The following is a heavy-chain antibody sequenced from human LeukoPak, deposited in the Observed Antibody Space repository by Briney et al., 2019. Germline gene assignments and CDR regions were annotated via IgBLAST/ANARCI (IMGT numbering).Heavy chain of an antibody. V-gene: IGHV3-30*02. Sequence: PGGSLRLSCAASGFTFSNYGMHWVRQAPGKGLEWVAFIRYDGSNKYYADSVKGRFTISRDNSKNTLYLQMNSLRAEDTAVYYCAKDSRVTIFGVVHDAFDIWGQGTMVTVSS. CDR3: AKDSRVTIFGVVHDAFDI. J-gene: IGHJ3*02. D-gene: IGHD3-3*01. CDR1: GFTFSNYG. CDR2: IRYDGSNK.